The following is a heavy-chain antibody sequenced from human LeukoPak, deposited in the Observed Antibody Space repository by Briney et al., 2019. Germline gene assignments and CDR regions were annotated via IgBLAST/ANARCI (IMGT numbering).Heavy chain of an antibody. CDR1: GFTFNSYV. D-gene: IGHD6-19*01. CDR3: AREYSSGWSAFDI. CDR2: ISGSGGNT. V-gene: IGHV3-23*01. Sequence: GGSLRLSCAASGFTFNSYVMAWVRQAPGEGLEWVSGISGSGGNTYYADSVKGRFTISRDNSKNTLYLQMNSLRAEDTAVYYCAREYSSGWSAFDIWGQGTMVTVSS. J-gene: IGHJ3*02.